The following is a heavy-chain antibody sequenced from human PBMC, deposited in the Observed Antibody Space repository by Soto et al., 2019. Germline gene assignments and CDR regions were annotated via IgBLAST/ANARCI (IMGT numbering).Heavy chain of an antibody. CDR1: GASISSGGSS. CDR3: ARGLAVRGSYGLDV. J-gene: IGHJ6*02. D-gene: IGHD3-10*01. CDR2: IYHSGIT. V-gene: IGHV4-30-2*01. Sequence: QLQLQESGSGLVKPSQTLSLTCAVSGASISSGGSSWSWIRPAPGTGLEWIGSIYHSGITSYKPSLKSRVTISVDKSQNQFSLSLSFVTAADTAVYYCARGLAVRGSYGLDVWGQGTTVTVSS.